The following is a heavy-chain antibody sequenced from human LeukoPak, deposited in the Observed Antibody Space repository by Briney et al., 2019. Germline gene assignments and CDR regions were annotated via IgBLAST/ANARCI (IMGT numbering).Heavy chain of an antibody. Sequence: PSKTLSLTSTVSGGSISSSSYYWGWIRQPPGKGLEWIGSIYYSGSTYYNPSLKSRVTISVDTSKNQFSLKLSSVTAADAAVYYCARSRGYSSSYRIYYFDYWGQGTLVTVSS. J-gene: IGHJ4*02. CDR3: ARSRGYSSSYRIYYFDY. V-gene: IGHV4-39*01. CDR2: IYYSGST. CDR1: GGSISSSSYY. D-gene: IGHD6-6*01.